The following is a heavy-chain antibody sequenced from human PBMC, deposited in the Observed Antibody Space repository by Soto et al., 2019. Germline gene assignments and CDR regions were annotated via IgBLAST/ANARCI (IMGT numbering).Heavy chain of an antibody. J-gene: IGHJ6*02. Sequence: QVQLVQSGAEVKKPGASVKVSCKASGYTFTSYAMHWVRQAPGQRLEWMGWINAGNGNTKYSQKFQGRVTITRDTSASTAYMELSSLRSEDTAVYYCARDRPVSYYDFWCGGDVWGQGTTVTVSS. CDR3: ARDRPVSYYDFWCGGDV. V-gene: IGHV1-3*01. CDR1: GYTFTSYA. D-gene: IGHD3-3*01. CDR2: INAGNGNT.